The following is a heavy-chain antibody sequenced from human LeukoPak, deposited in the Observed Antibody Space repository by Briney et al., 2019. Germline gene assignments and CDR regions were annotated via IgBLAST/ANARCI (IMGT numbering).Heavy chain of an antibody. D-gene: IGHD5-12*01. CDR2: ISSSSSTI. CDR1: GFTFSSYS. CDR3: ARDFSGYLDY. V-gene: IGHV3-48*01. Sequence: PGGSLRLSCAASGFTFSSYSMNWVRQAPGKGLEWVSYISSSSSTIYYADSVKGRFTISRDNAKNSLYLQMNSLRAEDTAVYYCARDFSGYLDYWGQGTLVTVSS. J-gene: IGHJ4*02.